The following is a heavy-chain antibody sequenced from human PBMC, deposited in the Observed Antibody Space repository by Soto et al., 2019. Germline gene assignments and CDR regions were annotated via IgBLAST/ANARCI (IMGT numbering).Heavy chain of an antibody. CDR3: XXXXXXXXXXPQDV. CDR1: GYIFVNYG. J-gene: IGHJ6*02. Sequence: QVQLVQSGDEVRKPGSSVKVSCKASGYIFVNYGIAWVRQAPGQGLEWMGWISPYSGNTHYASKVQGRLTMTTDTSTSTAYMDLGSLTSDDXAVYXXXXXXXXXXXXPQDVWGQGTTVTVSS. CDR2: ISPYSGNT. V-gene: IGHV1-18*01.